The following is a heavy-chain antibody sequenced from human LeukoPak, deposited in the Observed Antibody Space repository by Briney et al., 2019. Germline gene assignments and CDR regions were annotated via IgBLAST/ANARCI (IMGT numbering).Heavy chain of an antibody. J-gene: IGHJ4*02. Sequence: PGGSLRLSCAASGFTFNNYAMSWVRQAPGKGLEWVSAISSGSGGTTYYADSVKGRFTISRDNSKNMLHVQMNSLRGEDTAVYYCAKLDVWGNYRHGCDYWGQGTLVTVSS. D-gene: IGHD3-16*02. CDR3: AKLDVWGNYRHGCDY. V-gene: IGHV3-23*01. CDR2: ISSGSGGTT. CDR1: GFTFNNYA.